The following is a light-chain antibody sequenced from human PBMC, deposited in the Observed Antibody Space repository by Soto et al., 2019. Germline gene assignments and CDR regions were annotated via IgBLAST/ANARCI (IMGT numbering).Light chain of an antibody. J-gene: IGKJ4*01. CDR2: GAS. CDR1: QTVSRSA. V-gene: IGKV3-20*01. CDR3: QKYGNSPFN. Sequence: EIVFTHSPVTLSLSPGERATLSFRASQTVSRSALAWYQQKPGQASRLLIYGASNRATGIPDRFSGSGSGTDFTLTISRLEPEDFEVYYCQKYGNSPFNCGGGNKGDIK.